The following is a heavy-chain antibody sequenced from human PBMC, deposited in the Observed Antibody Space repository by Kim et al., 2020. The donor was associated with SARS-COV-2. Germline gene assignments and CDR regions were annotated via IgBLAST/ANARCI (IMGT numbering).Heavy chain of an antibody. CDR2: IYYSGST. CDR3: ARERIAVAGWAYFDY. CDR1: GGSISSYY. Sequence: SETLSLTCTVSGGSISSYYWSWIRQPPGKGLEWIGYIYYSGSTNYNPSLKSRVTISVDTSKNQFSLKLSSVTAADTAVYYCARERIAVAGWAYFDYWGQGTLVTVSS. D-gene: IGHD6-19*01. V-gene: IGHV4-59*01. J-gene: IGHJ4*02.